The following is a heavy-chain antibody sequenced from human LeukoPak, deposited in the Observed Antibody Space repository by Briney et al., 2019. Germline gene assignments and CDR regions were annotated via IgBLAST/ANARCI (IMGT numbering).Heavy chain of an antibody. CDR1: GFTFSSYS. Sequence: GGSLRLSCAASGFTFSSYSMNWVRQAPGKGLEWVSYISSSSSTIYYADSVKGRFTISRDNSKNTLYLQMNSLRAEDTAVHYCARDAGYCSSTSCYLYYYYYMDVWGKGTTVTVSS. CDR2: ISSSSSTI. V-gene: IGHV3-48*01. D-gene: IGHD2-2*01. J-gene: IGHJ6*03. CDR3: ARDAGYCSSTSCYLYYYYYMDV.